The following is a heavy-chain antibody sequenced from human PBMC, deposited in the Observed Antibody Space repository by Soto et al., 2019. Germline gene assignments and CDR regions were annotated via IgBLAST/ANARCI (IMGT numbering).Heavy chain of an antibody. CDR2: ISAYNGNT. J-gene: IGHJ4*02. V-gene: IGHV1-18*01. CDR3: ARDRRVFSLAPAVSY. CDR1: GYTLTSHC. Sequence: APMKVSLQGSGYTLTSHCISRVRQAPGQGLEWMGWISAYNGNTNYAQKLQGRVTMTTDTSTSTAYMELRSLRSDDTAVYYCARDRRVFSLAPAVSYWGQGTLVTVSS. D-gene: IGHD2-2*01.